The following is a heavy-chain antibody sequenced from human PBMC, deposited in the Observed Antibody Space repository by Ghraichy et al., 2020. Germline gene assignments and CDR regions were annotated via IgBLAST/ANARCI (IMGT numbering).Heavy chain of an antibody. CDR2: ISGSGDGT. J-gene: IGHJ4*02. CDR1: GFPFDNFA. D-gene: IGHD6-19*01. CDR3: VKEFEYTSCWYNGDY. Sequence: GGSLRLSCPASGFPFDNFAMGWVRQAPGKGLEWVSGISGSGDGTYYVDSVKGRFTISRDNSKDTLYLQMNSLRAEDTGVYYCVKEFEYTSCWYNGDYWGQGSLVTVTS. V-gene: IGHV3-23*01.